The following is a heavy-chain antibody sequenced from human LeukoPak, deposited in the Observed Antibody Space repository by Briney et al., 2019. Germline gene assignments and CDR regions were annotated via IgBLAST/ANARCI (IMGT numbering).Heavy chain of an antibody. D-gene: IGHD2-15*01. V-gene: IGHV3-11*05. J-gene: IGHJ4*02. CDR3: ARDDAGIVVVVAGGFDY. CDR2: ISSSSSYT. Sequence: GGSLRLSCAASGFTFSDYYMSWIRQAPGKGLEWVSYISSSSSYTNYADSVKGRFTISRDNAKNSLYLQMNSLRAEDTAVYYCARDDAGIVVVVAGGFDYWGQGTLVTVSS. CDR1: GFTFSDYY.